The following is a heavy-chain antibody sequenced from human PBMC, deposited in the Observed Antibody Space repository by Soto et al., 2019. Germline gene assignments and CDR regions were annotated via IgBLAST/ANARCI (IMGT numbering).Heavy chain of an antibody. CDR2: INPNSGGT. Sequence: ASVKVSCKASGYTFTGYYMHWVRQAPGQGLEWMGWINPNSGGTNYAQKFQGWVTITRDTSASTAYMELSSLRSEDTAVYYCASSAYYDILTGLSPHPKYGMDVWGQGTTVTVSS. V-gene: IGHV1-2*04. CDR3: ASSAYYDILTGLSPHPKYGMDV. CDR1: GYTFTGYY. J-gene: IGHJ6*02. D-gene: IGHD3-9*01.